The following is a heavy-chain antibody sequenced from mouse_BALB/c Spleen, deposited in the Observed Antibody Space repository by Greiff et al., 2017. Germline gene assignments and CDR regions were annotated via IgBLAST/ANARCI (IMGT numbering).Heavy chain of an antibody. V-gene: IGHV2-5-1*01. J-gene: IGHJ4*01. CDR1: GFSLTSYG. CDR3: AKGVRGDYYAMDY. D-gene: IGHD2-14*01. CDR2: IWRGGST. Sequence: QVQLQQSGPSLVQPSQSLSITCTVSGFSLTSYGVHWVRQSPGKGLEWLGVIWRGGSTDYNAAFMSRLSITKDNSKSQVFFKMNSLQADDTAIYYCAKGVRGDYYAMDYWGQGTSVTVSS.